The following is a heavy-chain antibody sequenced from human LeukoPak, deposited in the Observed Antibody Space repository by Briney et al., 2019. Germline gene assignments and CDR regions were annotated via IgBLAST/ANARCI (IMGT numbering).Heavy chain of an antibody. Sequence: ETLSLTCTVSGGSMRSNSFYWGWVRQAPGKGLEWVSVISADSATTFYADSVKGRFTISRDNAKNTVFLQMSSLRAEDTALYYCARKSASGNYPLDYWGQGTLVTVSS. V-gene: IGHV3-23*01. D-gene: IGHD3-10*01. CDR2: ISADSATT. J-gene: IGHJ4*02. CDR3: ARKSASGNYPLDY. CDR1: GGSMRSNS.